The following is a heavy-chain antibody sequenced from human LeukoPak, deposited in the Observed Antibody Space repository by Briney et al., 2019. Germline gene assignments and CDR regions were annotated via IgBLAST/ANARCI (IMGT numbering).Heavy chain of an antibody. Sequence: PGGSLRLSCAASGFTFSSYEMNWVRQAPGKGLEWVSYISSSGSTIYYADSVKDRFTISRDNAKNSLYLQMNSLRAEDTAVYYCARHKWLRLGPYYYYGMDVWGQGTTVTVSS. CDR3: ARHKWLRLGPYYYYGMDV. CDR2: ISSSGSTI. J-gene: IGHJ6*02. CDR1: GFTFSSYE. V-gene: IGHV3-48*03. D-gene: IGHD5-12*01.